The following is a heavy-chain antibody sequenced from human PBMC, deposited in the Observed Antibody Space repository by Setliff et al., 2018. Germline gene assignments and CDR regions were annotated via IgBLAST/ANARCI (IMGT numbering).Heavy chain of an antibody. J-gene: IGHJ6*02. CDR2: IKQDGSEK. Sequence: GGSLRLSCAASGFTFSSYWMSWVRQAPGKGLEGVANIKQDGSEKYYVDSVKGRFTISRDNAKNSLYLQMNSLRAEDTAVYYCARNWVTAQHYYYGMDVWGQGTTVTVSS. CDR1: GFTFSSYW. D-gene: IGHD2-21*02. CDR3: ARNWVTAQHYYYGMDV. V-gene: IGHV3-7*01.